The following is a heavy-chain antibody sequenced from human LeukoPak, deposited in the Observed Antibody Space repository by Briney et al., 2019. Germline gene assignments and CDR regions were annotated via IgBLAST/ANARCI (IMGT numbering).Heavy chain of an antibody. CDR2: IKQDGSEK. D-gene: IGHD5-24*01. CDR1: GFTFSSYW. Sequence: GGSLRLSCAASGFTFSSYWMSWVRQAPGKGLEWVANIKQDGSEKYYVDSVKGRFTISRDNAKNSLYLQMNSLRAEGTAVYYCARGRDGYNLVDAFDIWGQGIMVTVSS. J-gene: IGHJ3*02. V-gene: IGHV3-7*01. CDR3: ARGRDGYNLVDAFDI.